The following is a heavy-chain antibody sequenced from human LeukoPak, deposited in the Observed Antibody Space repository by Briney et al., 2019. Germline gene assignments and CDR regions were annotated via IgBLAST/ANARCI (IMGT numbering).Heavy chain of an antibody. CDR3: ARGTGDSSSWYGYYYYYGMDV. D-gene: IGHD6-13*01. Sequence: PGGSLRLSCAASGFTFSDYYMSWIRQAPGKGLEWVSFISSSSENTKYADSVKGGFTISRDNVKNLLYLQMNSLRAEDTAVYYCARGTGDSSSWYGYYYYYGMDVWGQGTTVTVSS. J-gene: IGHJ6*02. CDR1: GFTFSDYY. CDR2: ISSSSENT. V-gene: IGHV3-11*05.